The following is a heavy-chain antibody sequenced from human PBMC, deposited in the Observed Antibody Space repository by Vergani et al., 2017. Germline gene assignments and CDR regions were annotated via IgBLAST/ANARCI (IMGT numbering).Heavy chain of an antibody. CDR2: ISAGGGST. CDR3: AKDYYDSSGYYYGCDY. V-gene: IGHV3-23*01. D-gene: IGHD3-22*01. J-gene: IGHJ4*02. Sequence: EVQLLESGGGLVQPGGSLRLSCEASGFTFSSYAISWVRQAPGKGLEWVSSISAGGGSTYYADTVKGRFTISRDNSKNTLYLQMNSLRAEDTAVYYCAKDYYDSSGYYYGCDYWGQGTLVTVSS. CDR1: GFTFSSYA.